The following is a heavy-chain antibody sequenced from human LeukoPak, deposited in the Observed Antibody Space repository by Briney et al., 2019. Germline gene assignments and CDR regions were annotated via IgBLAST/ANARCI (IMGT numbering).Heavy chain of an antibody. CDR1: GGSISSYY. D-gene: IGHD3-3*01. CDR2: IYYSGST. Sequence: PSETLSLTCTVSGGSISSYYWSWTRQPPGKGLEWIGYIYYSGSTNYNPSLKSRVTISVDTSKNQFSLKLSSVTAADTAVYYCARAYYDFWSGSNNWFDPWGQGTLVTVSS. V-gene: IGHV4-59*01. J-gene: IGHJ5*02. CDR3: ARAYYDFWSGSNNWFDP.